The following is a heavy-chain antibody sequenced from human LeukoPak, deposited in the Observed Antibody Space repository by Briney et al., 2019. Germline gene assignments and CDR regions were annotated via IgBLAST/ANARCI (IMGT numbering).Heavy chain of an antibody. Sequence: GGSLRLSCAASGFTFSSYWMHWVRQAPGKGLEWVSRVNSDGTITNYVDSVRGRFTISRDNAKNTLYLQMNSLRAEDTAVYYCAELGITMIGGVWGKGTTVTISS. CDR1: GFTFSSYW. V-gene: IGHV3-74*01. CDR2: VNSDGTIT. D-gene: IGHD3-10*02. J-gene: IGHJ6*04. CDR3: AELGITMIGGV.